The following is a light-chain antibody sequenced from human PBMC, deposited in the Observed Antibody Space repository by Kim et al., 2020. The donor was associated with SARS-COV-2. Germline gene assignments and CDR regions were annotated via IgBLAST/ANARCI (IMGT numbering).Light chain of an antibody. V-gene: IGLV3-25*03. CDR1: ALSNQY. Sequence: VSPGQTARITCSADALSNQYAYWYQQKPGQAPVLVIYKDSERPSGIPDRFSGSSSGTTVTLTISGVQSEDEADYYCQSADSSGTYVFGTGTKVTVL. J-gene: IGLJ1*01. CDR2: KDS. CDR3: QSADSSGTYV.